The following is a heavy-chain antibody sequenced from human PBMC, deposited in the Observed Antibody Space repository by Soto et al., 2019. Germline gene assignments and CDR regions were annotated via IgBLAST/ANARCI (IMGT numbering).Heavy chain of an antibody. CDR1: GFTFSNAW. Sequence: GGSLRLSCAASGFTFSNAWINWVRQTPGRGLEWVGRVKSKNDGGTTDFAAPVKGRFAISRDDSKNMVYLEMNSLQTEDTAMYYCTTYSYITNTTVRFVYWGHGTLVTVPQ. V-gene: IGHV3-15*07. D-gene: IGHD3-10*01. CDR3: TTYSYITNTTVRFVY. CDR2: VKSKNDGGTT. J-gene: IGHJ4*01.